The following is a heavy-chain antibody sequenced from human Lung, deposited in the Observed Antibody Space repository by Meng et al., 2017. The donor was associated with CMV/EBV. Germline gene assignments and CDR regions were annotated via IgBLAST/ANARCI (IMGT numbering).Heavy chain of an antibody. CDR2: IPHRGSS. J-gene: IGHJ1*01. V-gene: IGHV4-4*02. CDR3: LRRSGGSV. D-gene: IGHD3-10*01. CDR1: GDSITNHNW. Sequence: QVQLREWGPPLVKPSETLSLTCAVSGDSITNHNWWAWVRQPPGKGLEWIGEIPHRGSSAYNPSLKSRVSMSIDKSKNQFSLKLTSVTAADTAVYHCLRRSGGSVWGQGTLVTVSS.